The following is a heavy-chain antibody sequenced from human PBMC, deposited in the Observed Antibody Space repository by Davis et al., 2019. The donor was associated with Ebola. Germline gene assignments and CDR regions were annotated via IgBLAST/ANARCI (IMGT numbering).Heavy chain of an antibody. Sequence: ASVKVSCKTSGYTFTNYGITWVRQAPGQGPEWLGWISPYNGKTNYAQKVHDRVTMTTDTSTSTAYMELRGLASDETAVYYCARCNYDFWSGIGAEYYGMDVWGQGTSVTVSS. CDR2: ISPYNGKT. CDR1: GYTFTNYG. J-gene: IGHJ6*02. D-gene: IGHD3-3*01. V-gene: IGHV1-18*01. CDR3: ARCNYDFWSGIGAEYYGMDV.